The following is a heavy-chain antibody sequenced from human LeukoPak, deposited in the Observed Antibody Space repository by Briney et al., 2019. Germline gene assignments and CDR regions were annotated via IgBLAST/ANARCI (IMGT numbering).Heavy chain of an antibody. Sequence: SETLSLTCAVYGGSFIGYYWSWIRQPPGKGLEWIGEINHSGSTNYNPSLKSRVTISVDTSKNQFSLKLSSVTAADTAVYYCAIPGVAVAAPGDHWGQGTLVTVSS. CDR1: GGSFIGYY. CDR2: INHSGST. J-gene: IGHJ4*02. V-gene: IGHV4-34*01. D-gene: IGHD6-19*01. CDR3: AIPGVAVAAPGDH.